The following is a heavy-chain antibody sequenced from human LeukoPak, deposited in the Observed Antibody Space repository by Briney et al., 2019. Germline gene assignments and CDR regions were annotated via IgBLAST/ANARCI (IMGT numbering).Heavy chain of an antibody. D-gene: IGHD6-13*01. CDR3: AKARIAAAGSSYFDY. V-gene: IGHV3-30*18. CDR1: RFTFSRYG. J-gene: IGHJ4*02. Sequence: GGSLRLSCAASRFTFSRYGIHWVRQAPGKGLEWVAVISYDGSNKYYADSVKGRFTISRDNSKNTLYLQMNSLRAEDTAVYYCAKARIAAAGSSYFDYWGQGTLVTVSS. CDR2: ISYDGSNK.